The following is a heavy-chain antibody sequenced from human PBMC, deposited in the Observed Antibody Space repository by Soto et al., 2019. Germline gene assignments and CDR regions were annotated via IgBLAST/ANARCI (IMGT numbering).Heavy chain of an antibody. CDR1: GFTVSSNY. V-gene: IGHV3-66*01. D-gene: IGHD5-18*01. CDR2: IYTGGGS. J-gene: IGHJ4*02. Sequence: EVQLVESGGGLVQRGGSLRLSCVASGFTVSSNYISWVRQAPGKGLEWVSIIYTGGGSDYADSVKGRFTISRDNSKNTGYLQMNSLGAEDTAVYYCARDEVYRYGSFDDWGQGTLVTVSS. CDR3: ARDEVYRYGSFDD.